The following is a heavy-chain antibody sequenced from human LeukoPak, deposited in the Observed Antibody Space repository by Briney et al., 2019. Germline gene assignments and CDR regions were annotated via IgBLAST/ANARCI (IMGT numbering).Heavy chain of an antibody. Sequence: PGGSLRLSCAASGFTFSSYAMSWVRQAPGKGLEWVSAVRGSGVNTYYADSVQGRFTISRDNSKNTVYLQMNSLRAEDTAVYYCAKSKGAMVREIIIAPFDYWGQGTLVTVSS. J-gene: IGHJ4*02. CDR1: GFTFSSYA. CDR2: VRGSGVNT. V-gene: IGHV3-23*01. CDR3: AKSKGAMVREIIIAPFDY. D-gene: IGHD3-10*01.